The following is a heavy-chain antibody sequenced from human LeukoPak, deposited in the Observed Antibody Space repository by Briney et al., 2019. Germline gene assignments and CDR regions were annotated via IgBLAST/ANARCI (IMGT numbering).Heavy chain of an antibody. Sequence: ASVKVSCKASGYTFTSYGISWVRQAPGQGLEWMGWISAYNGNTNYAQKFQGRVTITRNTSISTAYMELSSLRSEDTAVYYCARVAYYDSSGYYYVMDAFDIWGQGTMVTVSS. CDR2: ISAYNGNT. CDR3: ARVAYYDSSGYYYVMDAFDI. V-gene: IGHV1-18*01. D-gene: IGHD3-22*01. J-gene: IGHJ3*02. CDR1: GYTFTSYG.